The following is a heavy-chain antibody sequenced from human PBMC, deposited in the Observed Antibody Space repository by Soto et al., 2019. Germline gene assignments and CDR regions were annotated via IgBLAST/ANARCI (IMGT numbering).Heavy chain of an antibody. D-gene: IGHD1-26*01. Sequence: GGSLRLSCAASGFTFSSYAMHWVRQAPGKGLEWVAIISYDGSNKYYADSVKGRFTISTDNSKNTLYLQMDSLRAEDTAVYYCARTPREGRVFDYWGQGTLVTVSS. J-gene: IGHJ4*02. CDR3: ARTPREGRVFDY. V-gene: IGHV3-30-3*01. CDR1: GFTFSSYA. CDR2: ISYDGSNK.